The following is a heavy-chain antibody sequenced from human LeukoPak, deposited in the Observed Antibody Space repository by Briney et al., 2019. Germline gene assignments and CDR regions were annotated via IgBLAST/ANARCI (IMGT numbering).Heavy chain of an antibody. D-gene: IGHD6-13*01. Sequence: GASVKVSCKASGYSFTNYGVDWVRQAPGQGLEWLGWISGYTGNTDHAQKFQGRVTMTTDTSTTTAYMELRSLRSDDTAVYYCARAPRVASTGRFDYWGQGTLVTVSS. V-gene: IGHV1-18*01. CDR2: ISGYTGNT. J-gene: IGHJ4*02. CDR3: ARAPRVASTGRFDY. CDR1: GYSFTNYG.